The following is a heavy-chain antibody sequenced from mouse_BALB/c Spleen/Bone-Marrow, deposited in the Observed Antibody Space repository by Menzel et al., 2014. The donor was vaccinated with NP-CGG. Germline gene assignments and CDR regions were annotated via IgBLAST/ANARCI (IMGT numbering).Heavy chain of an antibody. J-gene: IGHJ2*01. D-gene: IGHD1-1*02. CDR3: ARHGGFGNYFDY. CDR1: GFTFSSYY. Sequence: DVMLVESGGGLVKLGGALKLSCAASGFTFSSYYMSWVRQTPEKRLELVAAINSNSRSAYYPDTEKGRFTISRDNAKNTLFLQMSSLKSEDTALYYCARHGGFGNYFDYWGQGTTLTVSS. CDR2: INSNSRSA. V-gene: IGHV5-6-2*01.